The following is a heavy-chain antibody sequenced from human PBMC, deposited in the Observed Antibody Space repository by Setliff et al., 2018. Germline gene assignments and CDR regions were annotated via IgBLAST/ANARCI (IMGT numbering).Heavy chain of an antibody. CDR2: IYYSGST. CDR1: GGSISSSSYY. V-gene: IGHV4-39*01. J-gene: IGHJ4*02. Sequence: SETLSLTCTVSGGSISSSSYYWGWIRQPPGKGLEWIGSIYYSGSTYYNPSLKSRVTISVDMSKNQFSLKLSSVTAADTAVYYCARGPVMIVATGYFDYWGQGTLVTVSS. CDR3: ARGPVMIVATGYFDY. D-gene: IGHD3-22*01.